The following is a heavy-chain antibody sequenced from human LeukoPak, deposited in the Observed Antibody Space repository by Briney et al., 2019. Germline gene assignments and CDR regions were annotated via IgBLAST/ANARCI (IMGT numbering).Heavy chain of an antibody. D-gene: IGHD1-14*01. Sequence: GGSLRLSCAASGFTFSSYAMTWVRQAPGKGLEWVSTINAVDTNTYYADSVKGRFTVSRDNSKNTLYLQMNSLRAEDTAVYYCAKQFLGTSWGQGTLVTVSS. CDR2: INAVDTNT. CDR3: AKQFLGTS. CDR1: GFTFSSYA. J-gene: IGHJ4*02. V-gene: IGHV3-23*01.